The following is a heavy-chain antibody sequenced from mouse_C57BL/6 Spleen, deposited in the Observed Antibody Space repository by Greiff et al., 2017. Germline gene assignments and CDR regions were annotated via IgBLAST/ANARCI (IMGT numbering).Heavy chain of an antibody. D-gene: IGHD1-1*01. CDR1: GYTFTSYW. J-gene: IGHJ2*01. CDR2: IYPGSGST. CDR3: ARREITTVVTDY. Sequence: QVQLQQPGAELVKPGASVKMSCKASGYTFTSYWITWVKQRPGQGLEWIGDIYPGSGSTNYNEKFKSKATRTVDTSSSTAYMQRSSLTSEDSAVYYCARREITTVVTDYWGQGTTLTVSS. V-gene: IGHV1-55*01.